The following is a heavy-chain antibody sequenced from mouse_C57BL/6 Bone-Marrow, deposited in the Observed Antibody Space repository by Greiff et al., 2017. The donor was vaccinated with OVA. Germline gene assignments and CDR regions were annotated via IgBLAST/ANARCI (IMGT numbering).Heavy chain of an antibody. Sequence: DVQLVESGGGLVKPGGSLKLSCAASGFTFSSYAMSWVRQTPEKRLEWVATISDGGSYTYYPDNVKGRFTISRDNAKNNLYLQMSHLKSEDTAMYYCARTDYYGSSYDWYFDVWGTGTTVTVSS. J-gene: IGHJ1*03. CDR2: ISDGGSYT. CDR1: GFTFSSYA. V-gene: IGHV5-4*01. D-gene: IGHD1-1*01. CDR3: ARTDYYGSSYDWYFDV.